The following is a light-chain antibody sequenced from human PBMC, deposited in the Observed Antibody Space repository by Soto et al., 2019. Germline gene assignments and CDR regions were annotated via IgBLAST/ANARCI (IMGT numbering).Light chain of an antibody. J-gene: IGKJ2*01. Sequence: AIPMTQSPSSLSASVGDRVTITCRASQDIRKDLAWYQQKPGKAPQILIYGASTLQTGVASRFSGSGSATDFTLIISSLQPGDSAPYYCLQDYNYPITFGQGTKLDIK. V-gene: IGKV1-6*01. CDR3: LQDYNYPIT. CDR1: QDIRKD. CDR2: GAS.